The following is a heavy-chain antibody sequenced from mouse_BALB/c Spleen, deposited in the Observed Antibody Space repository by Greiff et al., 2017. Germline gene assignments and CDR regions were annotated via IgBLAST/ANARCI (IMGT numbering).Heavy chain of an antibody. CDR2: IDPSDSYI. Sequence: QVQLKQPGAELVKPGASVKVSCKASGYTFTSYWMHWVKQRPGQGLEWIGVIDPSDSYISYNQKFKGRATLTVDTSSSTAYMQLSSLTSEDSAVYYCTRMKVPYAMDYWGQGTSVTVSS. CDR3: TRMKVPYAMDY. J-gene: IGHJ4*01. V-gene: IGHV1S127*01. CDR1: GYTFTSYW.